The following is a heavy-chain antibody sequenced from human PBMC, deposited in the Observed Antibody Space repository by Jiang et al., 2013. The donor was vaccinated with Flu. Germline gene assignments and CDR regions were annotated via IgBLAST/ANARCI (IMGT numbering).Heavy chain of an antibody. CDR2: ISSSGSTI. V-gene: IGHV3-48*03. Sequence: VQLLESGGGLVQPGGSLRLSCAASGFTFSSYEMNWVRQAPGKGLEWVSYISSSGSTIYYADSVKGRFTISRDNAKNSLYLQMNSLRAEDTAVYYCARDKDFGVVRGYGMDVWGQGTTVTVSS. CDR3: ARDKDFGVVRGYGMDV. J-gene: IGHJ6*02. D-gene: IGHD3-3*01. CDR1: GFTFSSYE.